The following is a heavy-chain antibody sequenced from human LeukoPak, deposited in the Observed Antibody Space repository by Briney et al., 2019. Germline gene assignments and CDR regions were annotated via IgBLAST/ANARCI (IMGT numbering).Heavy chain of an antibody. CDR3: ATGPSVHSS. CDR1: GYTFTTYG. Sequence: ASVKVSCKSSGYTFTTYGITWVRQAPGQGLEWMGWISTYNGNTNYAQKLQGRVTMTEDTSTDTAYMELSSLRSEDTAVYYCATGPSVHSSWGQGTLVTASS. V-gene: IGHV1-18*01. D-gene: IGHD1-26*01. CDR2: ISTYNGNT. J-gene: IGHJ4*02.